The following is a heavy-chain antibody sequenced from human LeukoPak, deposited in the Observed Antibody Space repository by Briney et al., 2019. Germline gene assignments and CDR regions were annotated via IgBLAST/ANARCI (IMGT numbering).Heavy chain of an antibody. J-gene: IGHJ4*02. CDR1: GFTFSSYW. Sequence: PGGSLRLSCAASGFTFSSYWMHWVRQAPGKGLVWVSRINSDGSSTSYADSVKGRFTISRDNAKNTLYLQMNSLRAEDTAVYYCASDTAMAPFDYWGQGTLVTVSS. D-gene: IGHD5-18*01. CDR2: INSDGSST. CDR3: ASDTAMAPFDY. V-gene: IGHV3-74*01.